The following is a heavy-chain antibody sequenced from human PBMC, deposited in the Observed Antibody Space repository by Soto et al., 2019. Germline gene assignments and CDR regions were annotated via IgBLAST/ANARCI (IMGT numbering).Heavy chain of an antibody. Sequence: SETLSLTCDVSGDTISTGGYTWAWIRQPPGKALEWIGHTYHSGNPYYNPSLKSRVTISVDTSKNQFSLRLSSVTAADTAVYYCARGTIVVVQAATNYYYGMDVWGQGTTVTVSS. J-gene: IGHJ6*02. CDR2: TYHSGNP. V-gene: IGHV4-30-2*01. CDR3: ARGTIVVVQAATNYYYGMDV. D-gene: IGHD2-2*01. CDR1: GDTISTGGYT.